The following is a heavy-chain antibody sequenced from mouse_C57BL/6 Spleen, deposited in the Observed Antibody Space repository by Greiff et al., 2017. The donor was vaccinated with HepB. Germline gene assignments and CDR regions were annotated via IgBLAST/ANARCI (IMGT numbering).Heavy chain of an antibody. D-gene: IGHD4-1*01. CDR2: IWRGGST. CDR1: GFSLTSYG. CDR3: GKTVNWAFAY. Sequence: QVQLQQSGPGLVQPSQSLSITCTVSGFSLTSYGLHWVRQSPGKGLEWLGVIWRGGSTDYNAALMSRLSITKDNSKSQVFFKMNSLQADNTAVYYCGKTVNWAFAYWGQGTLVTVSA. J-gene: IGHJ3*01. V-gene: IGHV2-5*01.